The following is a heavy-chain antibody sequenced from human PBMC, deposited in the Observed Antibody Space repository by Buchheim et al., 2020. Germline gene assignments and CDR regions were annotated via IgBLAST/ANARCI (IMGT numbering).Heavy chain of an antibody. J-gene: IGHJ4*02. CDR3: ARSPLKGSGSPLRY. V-gene: IGHV1-18*01. Sequence: QVQLVQSGAEVKKPGASVKVSCRASGFPLTSYGITWVRQAPGQGLEWMGWISAYNGNTDYAPSFQGRVTMTTDSSTSTAYMELRSLRSDDTAMYYCARSPLKGSGSPLRYWGQGTL. D-gene: IGHD3-10*01. CDR2: ISAYNGNT. CDR1: GFPLTSYG.